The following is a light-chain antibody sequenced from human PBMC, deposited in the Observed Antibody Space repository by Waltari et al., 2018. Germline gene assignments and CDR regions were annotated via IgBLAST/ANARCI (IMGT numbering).Light chain of an antibody. V-gene: IGLV3-21*04. Sequence: SYVLTQPPSVSVAPGKTPRITCGGNNIGSKGVHWYQQKPGQAPVLVIYDDSDRPSGIPERFSGSNSGNTATLTISRVEAGDEADYYCQVWDSSSDHRVFGGGTKLTVL. CDR2: DDS. J-gene: IGLJ3*02. CDR3: QVWDSSSDHRV. CDR1: NIGSKG.